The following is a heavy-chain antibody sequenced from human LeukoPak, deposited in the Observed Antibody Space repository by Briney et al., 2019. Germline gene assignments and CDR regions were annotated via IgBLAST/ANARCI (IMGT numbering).Heavy chain of an antibody. Sequence: GGSLRLSCAASGFAFSSYAMHWVRQGPGKGLEWVALVSYDGGSKYYADSVKGRITISGDNSKNTLHLQMNSLRTEDTAVYYCARVKGGIAAAGNYFDYWGQGTLVTVSS. CDR2: VSYDGGSK. V-gene: IGHV3-30-3*01. J-gene: IGHJ4*02. D-gene: IGHD6-13*01. CDR1: GFAFSSYA. CDR3: ARVKGGIAAAGNYFDY.